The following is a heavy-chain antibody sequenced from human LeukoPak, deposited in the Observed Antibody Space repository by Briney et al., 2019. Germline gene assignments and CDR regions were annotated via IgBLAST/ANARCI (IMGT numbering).Heavy chain of an antibody. D-gene: IGHD4-17*01. CDR3: AKVVSVTRYYFDY. CDR1: GFTFSTFA. J-gene: IGHJ4*02. V-gene: IGHV3-23*01. CDR2: ISTSGGST. Sequence: GGSLRLSCAASGFTFSTFAMSWVRQAPGKGLEWVSGISTSGGSTSYADSVKGRLTISRDNSKNTLYLQINSLRADDTAVYYCAKVVSVTRYYFDYWGQGTLVTVSS.